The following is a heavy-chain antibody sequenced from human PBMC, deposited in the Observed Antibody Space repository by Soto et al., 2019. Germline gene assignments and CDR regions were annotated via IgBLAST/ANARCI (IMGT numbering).Heavy chain of an antibody. CDR1: GVTFANYA. V-gene: IGHV3-23*01. D-gene: IGHD1-26*01. J-gene: IGHJ4*02. CDR2: IIGSGGAT. Sequence: TWRSLRLSWAVAGVTFANYAITRVRQAPGKGLEWVSSIIGSGGATYYADSVKGRFTISRDNSKKTLYLQMTSLGAEDTAVYYCAKDRLLVGIADNDYWGLGTLVTVSS. CDR3: AKDRLLVGIADNDY.